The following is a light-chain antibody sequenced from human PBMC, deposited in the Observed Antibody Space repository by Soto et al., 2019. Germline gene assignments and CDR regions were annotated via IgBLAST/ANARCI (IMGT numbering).Light chain of an antibody. V-gene: IGLV2-14*01. J-gene: IGLJ1*01. Sequence: QSVLTQPASASGSPGQSITISCTGTSSDVGGYNYVSWYQQHPGKAPKLMIYDVSNQPSGVSNRFSGSKSGNTASLTISGLQAEDEADYYCSSYTSSSTPYVFGTGTKVTVL. CDR1: SSDVGGYNY. CDR3: SSYTSSSTPYV. CDR2: DVS.